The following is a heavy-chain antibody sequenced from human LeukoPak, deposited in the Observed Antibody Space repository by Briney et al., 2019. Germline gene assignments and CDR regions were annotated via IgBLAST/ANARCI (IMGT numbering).Heavy chain of an antibody. Sequence: GGSLRLSCAASGFTFSSYAMSWVRQAPGKGLEWVSAISGSGDRAHYADSVKGRFTISRDNSKNTLYLQVNSLRAEDTAVYFCAKQTTGYSGSGVDYWGQGTLVTVSS. J-gene: IGHJ4*02. V-gene: IGHV3-23*01. CDR3: AKQTTGYSGSGVDY. D-gene: IGHD3-10*01. CDR1: GFTFSSYA. CDR2: ISGSGDRA.